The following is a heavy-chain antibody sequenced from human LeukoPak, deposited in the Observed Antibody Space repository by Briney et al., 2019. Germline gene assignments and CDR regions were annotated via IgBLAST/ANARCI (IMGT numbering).Heavy chain of an antibody. CDR1: GYTFTGYY. D-gene: IGHD3-16*01. J-gene: IGHJ4*02. V-gene: IGHV1-2*02. CDR2: INPNSGGT. Sequence: GASVKVSCKASGYTFTGYYMHWVRQAPGQGPEWMGWINPNSGGTNYAQKFQGRVTMTRDTSISTAYMELSRLRSDDTAVYYCARTSFPYDYVWGTYLLSWGQGTLVTVSS. CDR3: ARTSFPYDYVWGTYLLS.